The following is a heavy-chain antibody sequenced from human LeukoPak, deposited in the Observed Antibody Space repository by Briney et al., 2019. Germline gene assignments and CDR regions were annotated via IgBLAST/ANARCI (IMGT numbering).Heavy chain of an antibody. CDR3: AKAVRIAVAGTDAFDI. J-gene: IGHJ3*02. CDR2: ISGSGGST. V-gene: IGHV3-23*01. D-gene: IGHD6-19*01. CDR1: GFSFSSYA. Sequence: GGSLRLSCVASGFSFSSYAMSWVRQAPGKGLEWVSAISGSGGSTYYADSVKGRFTISRDNSKNTLYLQMNSLRAEDTAVYYCAKAVRIAVAGTDAFDIWGQGTMVTVSS.